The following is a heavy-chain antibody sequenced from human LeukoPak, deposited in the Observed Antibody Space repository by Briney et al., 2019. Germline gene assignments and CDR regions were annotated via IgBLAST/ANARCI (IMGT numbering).Heavy chain of an antibody. CDR2: IISSGSYI. V-gene: IGHV3-21*01. Sequence: PGGSLRLSCAASGFTFSSYTMNWVRQAPGKGLEWVSSIISSGSYIYYADSVKGRFTISRDNAKNSLYLQMNSLRAEDTAVYYCAKLMAAAAVFDYWGQGTLVTVSS. CDR3: AKLMAAAAVFDY. J-gene: IGHJ4*02. D-gene: IGHD6-13*01. CDR1: GFTFSSYT.